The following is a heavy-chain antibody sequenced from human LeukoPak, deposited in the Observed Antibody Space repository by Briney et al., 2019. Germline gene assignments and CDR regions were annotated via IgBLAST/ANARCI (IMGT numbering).Heavy chain of an antibody. V-gene: IGHV3-23*01. CDR3: ANVGLGGVVAPVDY. CDR1: GCTFSSYA. Sequence: PGGSLRLSCAASGCTFSSYAMSWVREAPGKGLEWVSAISGSGGRTYYADSVKGRFTISRDNSKNTVYLQMNSLRAEDTAVYYCANVGLGGVVAPVDYWGQGTLVTVSS. D-gene: IGHD3-3*01. J-gene: IGHJ4*02. CDR2: ISGSGGRT.